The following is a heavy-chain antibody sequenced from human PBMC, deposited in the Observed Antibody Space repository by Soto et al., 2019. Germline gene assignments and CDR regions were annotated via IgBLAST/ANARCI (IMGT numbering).Heavy chain of an antibody. CDR3: ARRRAVVAARPYYYYAMDV. CDR2: MKPNSGDT. Sequence: QVQLVQSGAEVKKPGASVKVSCKTSGYTFTSYDINWVRQAPGQGLERMGWMKPNSGDTGYAPKFQGKVNMTRTTSTGTAYMELSSLISEDPAVYYCARRRAVVAARPYYYYAMDVWGQGTTVTVSS. D-gene: IGHD6-6*01. CDR1: GYTFTSYD. J-gene: IGHJ6*02. V-gene: IGHV1-8*01.